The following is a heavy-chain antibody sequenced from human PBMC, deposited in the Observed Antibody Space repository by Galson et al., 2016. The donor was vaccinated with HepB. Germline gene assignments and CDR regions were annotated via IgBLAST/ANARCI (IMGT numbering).Heavy chain of an antibody. J-gene: IGHJ4*02. D-gene: IGHD6-13*01. Sequence: SLRLSCAASEFTFSSYAMTWVRQAPGKGLEWVSVISADAAGTFYADSVRGRFTISRDNSKNTLYLQMRSLRAEDTAIYYCATRGGPAAPPQRALDGWGQGTLVTVSS. CDR1: EFTFSSYA. CDR2: ISADAAGT. V-gene: IGHV3-23*01. CDR3: ATRGGPAAPPQRALDG.